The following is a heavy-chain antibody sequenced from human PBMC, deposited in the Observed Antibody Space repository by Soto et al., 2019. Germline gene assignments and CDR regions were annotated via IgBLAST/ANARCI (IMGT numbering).Heavy chain of an antibody. CDR3: ARDLLYYDSSGYHGLGY. D-gene: IGHD3-22*01. CDR1: GFTFSSYG. V-gene: IGHV3-33*01. J-gene: IGHJ4*02. CDR2: IWYDGSNK. Sequence: PGGSLRLSCAASGFTFSSYGMHWVRQAPGKGLEWVAVIWYDGSNKYYADSVKGRFTISRDNSKNTLYLQMNSLRAEDTAVYYCARDLLYYDSSGYHGLGYWGQGTLVTVSS.